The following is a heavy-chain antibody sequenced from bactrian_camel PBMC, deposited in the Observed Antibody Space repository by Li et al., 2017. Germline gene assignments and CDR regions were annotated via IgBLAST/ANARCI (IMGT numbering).Heavy chain of an antibody. CDR3: AAGGPWERGVDCLTQVSYGA. J-gene: IGHJ6*01. CDR1: GYTYNRYC. D-gene: IGHD2*01. CDR2: IDNLDRT. V-gene: IGHV3S57*01. Sequence: QVQLVESGGGLVQPGGSLRLSCVASGYTYNRYCMAWFRQAPGKERERVAMIDNLDRTTYDDSVKGRFTISQDNAKSPLYLQMNDLKPEDTAMYYCAAGGPWERGVDCLTQVSYGAWGQGTQVTV.